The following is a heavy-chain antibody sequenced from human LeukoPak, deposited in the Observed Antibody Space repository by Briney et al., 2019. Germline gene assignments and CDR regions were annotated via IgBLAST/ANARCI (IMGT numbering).Heavy chain of an antibody. V-gene: IGHV1-46*01. Sequence: ASVKVSCKASGYTFTSYYMHWVRQAPGQGLEWMGIINPSGGSTSYAQKFQGRVTMTRDTSTSTVYMELSSLRSEDTAVYYCARATSGEYYDFWSGSSPDAFDIWGQGTMVTVSS. CDR1: GYTFTSYY. CDR3: ARATSGEYYDFWSGSSPDAFDI. D-gene: IGHD3-3*01. J-gene: IGHJ3*02. CDR2: INPSGGST.